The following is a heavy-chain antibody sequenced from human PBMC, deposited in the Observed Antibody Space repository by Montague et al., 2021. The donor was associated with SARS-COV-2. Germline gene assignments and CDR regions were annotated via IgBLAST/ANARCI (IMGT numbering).Heavy chain of an antibody. CDR2: IYYSGST. CDR3: ARHSRRISSSWSEGYFDY. CDR1: GGSISSYY. D-gene: IGHD6-13*01. V-gene: IGHV4-59*08. Sequence: SETLSLTCTVSGGSISSYYWSWIRQPPGKGLEWIGYIYYSGSTNYNPPLKSRVTISVDTSKNQFSPKLSSVTAADTAVYYCARHSRRISSSWSEGYFDYWGQGTRVTVSS. J-gene: IGHJ4*02.